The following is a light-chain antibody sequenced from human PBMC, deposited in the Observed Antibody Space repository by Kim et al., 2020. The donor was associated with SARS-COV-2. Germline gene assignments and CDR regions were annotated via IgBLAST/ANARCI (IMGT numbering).Light chain of an antibody. CDR2: GAS. CDR3: QHLHSFSEFT. CDR1: QGISTF. J-gene: IGKJ3*01. Sequence: IQLTQSPSSLSASVGDRVTITCRASQGISTFLAWYQQKPGKAPKLLIYGASTLRSGVPSRFSGSGSGTDFTLTISSLQPEDFATYYCQHLHSFSEFTFGPGTKVDIK. V-gene: IGKV1-9*01.